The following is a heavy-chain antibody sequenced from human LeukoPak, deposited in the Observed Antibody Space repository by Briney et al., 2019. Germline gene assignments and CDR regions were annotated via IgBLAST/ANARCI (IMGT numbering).Heavy chain of an antibody. Sequence: GRSLRLSCAASGFTFDDYAMHWVRQAPGKGLEWVSGISWNSGSIGYADSVKGRFTISRDNAKNSLYLQMNSLRAEDTALYYCAKDMHYDSSGYHHTTFDYWGQGTLVTASS. D-gene: IGHD3-22*01. CDR1: GFTFDDYA. CDR2: ISWNSGSI. CDR3: AKDMHYDSSGYHHTTFDY. J-gene: IGHJ4*02. V-gene: IGHV3-9*01.